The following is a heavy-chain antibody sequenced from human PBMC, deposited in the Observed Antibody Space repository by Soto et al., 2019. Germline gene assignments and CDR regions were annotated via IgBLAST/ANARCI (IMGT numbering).Heavy chain of an antibody. Sequence: PSETLSLTCTVSGGSISSGGYYWSWIRQHPGKGLEWIGYIYYSGSTYYNPSLKSRVTISVDTSKNQFSLKLSSVTAADTAVYYCARDLSLRETGYYGGLDYWGQGTLVTVSS. CDR3: ARDLSLRETGYYGGLDY. CDR1: GGSISSGGYY. CDR2: IYYSGST. V-gene: IGHV4-31*03. J-gene: IGHJ4*02. D-gene: IGHD3-9*01.